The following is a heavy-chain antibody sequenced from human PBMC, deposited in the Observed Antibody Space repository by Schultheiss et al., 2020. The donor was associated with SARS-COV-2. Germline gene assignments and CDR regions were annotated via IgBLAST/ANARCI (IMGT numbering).Heavy chain of an antibody. J-gene: IGHJ4*02. D-gene: IGHD2-21*02. V-gene: IGHV1-8*01. CDR2: MNPNSGNT. CDR1: GYTFTSYD. CDR3: ARSRDRADY. Sequence: ASVKVSCKASGYTFTSYDINWVRQATGQGLEWMGWMNPNSGNTGYAQKFQGRVTITADKSTSTAYMELRSLRSDDTALYYCARSRDRADYWGQGTLVTVSS.